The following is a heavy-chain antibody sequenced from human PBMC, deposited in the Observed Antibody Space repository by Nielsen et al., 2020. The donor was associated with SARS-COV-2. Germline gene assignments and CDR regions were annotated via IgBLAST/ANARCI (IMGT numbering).Heavy chain of an antibody. CDR3: AKDRYSSRNNWFDP. V-gene: IGHV3-23*01. CDR2: ISGGGGST. J-gene: IGHJ5*02. Sequence: WIRQPPGKGLEWVSAISGGGGSTYYADSVKGRFTISRDNSKNTLYLQMNSLRAEDTAVYYCAKDRYSSRNNWFDPWGQGTLVTVSS. D-gene: IGHD6-13*01.